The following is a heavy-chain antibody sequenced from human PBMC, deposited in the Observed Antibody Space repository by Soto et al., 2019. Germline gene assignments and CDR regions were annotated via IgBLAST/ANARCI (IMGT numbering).Heavy chain of an antibody. CDR1: GFTFSHYA. D-gene: IGHD3-16*01. CDR2: IFGSGAPT. V-gene: IGHV3-23*01. J-gene: IGHJ3*01. Sequence: EVQLLESGGGLVQPGGSLRLSCAASGFTFSHYAMSWVRQASGKGLQWVSTIFGSGAPTHYADSVKGRFGISRDNSNNMLFLEMNSLKDEDTAVYYCTGEASSWGFAFDLWGQGTRVAVSS. CDR3: TGEASSWGFAFDL.